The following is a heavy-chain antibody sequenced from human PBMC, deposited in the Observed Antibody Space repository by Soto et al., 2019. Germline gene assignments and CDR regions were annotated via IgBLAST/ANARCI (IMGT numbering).Heavy chain of an antibody. CDR1: GGTFSSYA. CDR2: IIPIFGTA. V-gene: IGHV1-69*06. CDR3: ARAGYSGYDLGGYHYYYGMDV. J-gene: IGHJ6*02. D-gene: IGHD5-12*01. Sequence: SVKVSCKASGGTFSSYAISWVRQAPGQGLEWMGGIIPIFGTANYAQKFQGRVTITSDKSTSTAYMELRSLRSEDTAVYYCARAGYSGYDLGGYHYYYGMDVWGQGTTVTVSS.